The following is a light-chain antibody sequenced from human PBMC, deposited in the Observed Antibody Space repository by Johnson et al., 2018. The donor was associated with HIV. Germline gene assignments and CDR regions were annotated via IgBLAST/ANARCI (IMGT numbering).Light chain of an antibody. CDR3: GIWDASLSPLYV. V-gene: IGLV1-51*02. CDR2: EDN. CDR1: ISNIESYF. J-gene: IGLJ1*01. Sequence: QFVLTQPPSVSAAPGQRVNISCSGNISNIESYFVSWYQQLPGAAPTLLIYEDNKRPSGIPDRFSGSKSGATATLGITGLQTGDEADYYCGIWDASLSPLYVFGSGTTLTVL.